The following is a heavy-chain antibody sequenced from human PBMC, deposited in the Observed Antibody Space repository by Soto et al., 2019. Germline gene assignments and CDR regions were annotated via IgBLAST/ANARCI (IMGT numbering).Heavy chain of an antibody. J-gene: IGHJ3*02. Sequence: SETLSLTCTVSGGSISSYYWSWIRQPAGKGLEWIGRIYTSGSTNYNPSLKSRVTMSVDTSKNQFSLKLSSVTAADTAVYYCARDQILRYFDWLFRDDAFDSWGQGTMGTVSS. D-gene: IGHD3-9*01. V-gene: IGHV4-4*07. CDR1: GGSISSYY. CDR2: IYTSGST. CDR3: ARDQILRYFDWLFRDDAFDS.